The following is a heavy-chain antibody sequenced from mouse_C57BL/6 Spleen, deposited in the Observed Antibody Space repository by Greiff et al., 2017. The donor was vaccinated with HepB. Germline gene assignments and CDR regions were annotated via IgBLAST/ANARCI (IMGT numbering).Heavy chain of an antibody. CDR2: ISDGGSYT. Sequence: EVKLVESGGGLVKPGGSLKLSCAASGFTFSSYAMSWVRQTPEKRLEWVATISDGGSYTYYPDNVKGRFTISRDNAKNNLYLQMSHLKSEDTAMYYCARCYDGAWFAYWGQGTLVTVSA. CDR1: GFTFSSYA. J-gene: IGHJ3*01. CDR3: ARCYDGAWFAY. V-gene: IGHV5-4*03. D-gene: IGHD2-12*01.